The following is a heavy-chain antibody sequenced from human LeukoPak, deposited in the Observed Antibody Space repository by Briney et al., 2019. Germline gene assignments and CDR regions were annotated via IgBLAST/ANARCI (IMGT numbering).Heavy chain of an antibody. Sequence: GGSLRLSCAASGFTFSSYAMHWVRQAPGKGLEWVAVISYDGSNKYYADSVKGRFTISRDNSKNTLYLQMNSLRAEDTAVYYCARAGGEGTFDYWGQGTLVTVSS. CDR2: ISYDGSNK. CDR1: GFTFSSYA. V-gene: IGHV3-30*14. J-gene: IGHJ4*02. CDR3: ARAGGEGTFDY. D-gene: IGHD3-16*01.